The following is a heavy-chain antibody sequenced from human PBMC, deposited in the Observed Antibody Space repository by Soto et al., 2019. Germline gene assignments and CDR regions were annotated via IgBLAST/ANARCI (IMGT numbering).Heavy chain of an antibody. J-gene: IGHJ4*02. D-gene: IGHD1-1*01. V-gene: IGHV4-39*01. CDR2: IYYTGTT. CDR1: GGAISSSSYY. CDR3: ARGTVTASSYTTDFDY. Sequence: SETLSLTCTVSGGAISSSSYYWGWICQPPGKGLAWIGSIYYTGTTYYNPSLKSRVTISVDTSKNQFSLKLTSVTAADTALYYCARGTVTASSYTTDFDYWGQGTLVTVSS.